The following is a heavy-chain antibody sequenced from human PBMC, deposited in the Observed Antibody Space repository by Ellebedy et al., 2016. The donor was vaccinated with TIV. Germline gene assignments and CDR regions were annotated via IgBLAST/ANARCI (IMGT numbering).Heavy chain of an antibody. D-gene: IGHD6-13*01. J-gene: IGHJ6*02. CDR3: ARDRVIAAAPPGGGMDV. CDR2: ISGSGGST. Sequence: GESLKISXAASGFTFSSYAMSWVRQAPGKGLEWVSAISGSGGSTYYADSVKGRFTISRDNSKNTLYLQMNSLRAEDTAVYYCARDRVIAAAPPGGGMDVWGQGTTVTVSS. CDR1: GFTFSSYA. V-gene: IGHV3-23*01.